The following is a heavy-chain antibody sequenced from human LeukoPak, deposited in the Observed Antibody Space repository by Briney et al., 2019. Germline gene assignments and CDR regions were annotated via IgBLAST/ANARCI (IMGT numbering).Heavy chain of an antibody. D-gene: IGHD6-13*01. Sequence: GASVKVSCKASGYTFTGDYMHWVRQAPGQGLEWMGWINPKSGGTNYAQKFQGWVTMTRDTSISTAYMELSRLRSDDTAVYYCARELSEGSSWPPPPWTHGMDVWGQVTTVTVSS. CDR1: GYTFTGDY. CDR2: INPKSGGT. J-gene: IGHJ6*02. V-gene: IGHV1-2*04. CDR3: ARELSEGSSWPPPPWTHGMDV.